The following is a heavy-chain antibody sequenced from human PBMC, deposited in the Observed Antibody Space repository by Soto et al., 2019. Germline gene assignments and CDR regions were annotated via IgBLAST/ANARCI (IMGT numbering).Heavy chain of an antibody. J-gene: IGHJ4*02. D-gene: IGHD1-26*01. CDR3: ARRRSDGRIDY. V-gene: IGHV2-5*02. Sequence: QITLKESGPTLVKPTQTLTLTCTFSGFSLSTSEVGVGWIRQPPGKALELLALIYWDDDKRYFPSLKSRLTIPKDTSETQVVLTVTTMDPVDTATYYSARRRSDGRIDYWGQGTLVTVSS. CDR2: IYWDDDK. CDR1: GFSLSTSEVG.